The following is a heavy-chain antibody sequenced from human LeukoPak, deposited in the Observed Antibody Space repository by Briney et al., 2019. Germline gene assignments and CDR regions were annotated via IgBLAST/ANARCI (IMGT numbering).Heavy chain of an antibody. CDR3: SKDFEIWLVLLILDY. CDR2: ISGSGGST. Sequence: GGSLRLSCAASGFTFSSYAMSWVRQAPGKGLEWVSAISGSGGSTYYADSVKGRFTISRDNSKNTLYLQMNSLRAGDTAVYYWSKDFEIWLVLLILDYWGQGTLVT. J-gene: IGHJ4*02. V-gene: IGHV3-23*01. CDR1: GFTFSSYA. D-gene: IGHD6-19*01.